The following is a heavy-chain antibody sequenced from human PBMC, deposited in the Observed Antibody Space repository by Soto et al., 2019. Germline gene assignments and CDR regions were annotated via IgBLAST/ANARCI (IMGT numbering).Heavy chain of an antibody. V-gene: IGHV1-69*13. J-gene: IGHJ6*02. Sequence: RASVKVSCKASGGTFSSYAISWVRQAPGQGLEWMGGIIPIFGTANYAQKFQGRVTITADESTSTAYMELSSLRSEDTAVYYCAREVTGYNWNYHYHYYGMDVWGQGTTVTVSS. D-gene: IGHD1-7*01. CDR1: GGTFSSYA. CDR3: AREVTGYNWNYHYHYYGMDV. CDR2: IIPIFGTA.